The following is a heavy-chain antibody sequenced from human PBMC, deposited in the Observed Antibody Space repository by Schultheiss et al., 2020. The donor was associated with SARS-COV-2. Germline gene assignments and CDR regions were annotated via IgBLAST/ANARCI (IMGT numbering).Heavy chain of an antibody. CDR2: MNPNSGNT. V-gene: IGHV1-8*02. Sequence: ASVKVSCKASGNTFTGFFMHWVRQAPGQGLEWMGWMNPNSGNTGYAQKFQGRVTMTRNTSISTAYMELSSLRSEDTAVYYCARGSGWYEYFDLWGRGTLVTVSS. CDR3: ARGSGWYEYFDL. CDR1: GNTFTGFF. J-gene: IGHJ2*01. D-gene: IGHD6-19*01.